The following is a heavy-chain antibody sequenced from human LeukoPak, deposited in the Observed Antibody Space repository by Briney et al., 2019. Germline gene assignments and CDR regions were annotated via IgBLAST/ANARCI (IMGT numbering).Heavy chain of an antibody. V-gene: IGHV3-48*02. CDR2: TSSSSSTI. CDR1: GFTFSSYS. D-gene: IGHD2-2*01. Sequence: GSLRLSCAASGFTFSSYSMNWVRQAPGKGLEWVSYTSSSSSTIYYADSVKGRFTISRDNAKNSLYLQMNSLRDEDTAVYYCARDQARIVVVPAASGFDYWGQGTLVTVSS. CDR3: ARDQARIVVVPAASGFDY. J-gene: IGHJ4*02.